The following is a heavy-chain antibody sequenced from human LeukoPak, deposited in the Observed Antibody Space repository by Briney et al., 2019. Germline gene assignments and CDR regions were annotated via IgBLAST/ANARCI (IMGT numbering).Heavy chain of an antibody. CDR2: ISAYNGNT. CDR1: GYTFTSYG. CDR3: AAGTPWDYYMDV. D-gene: IGHD1-1*01. Sequence: ASVKVSCRASGYTFTSYGISWVRQAPGQRLEWMGWISAYNGNTNYAQKLQGRVTMTTDTSTSTAYMELRSLRSDDTAVYYCAAGTPWDYYMDVWGKGTTVTVSS. J-gene: IGHJ6*03. V-gene: IGHV1-18*01.